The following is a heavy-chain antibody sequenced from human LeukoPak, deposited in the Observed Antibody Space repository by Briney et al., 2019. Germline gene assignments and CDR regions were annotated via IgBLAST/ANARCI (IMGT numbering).Heavy chain of an antibody. V-gene: IGHV1-18*01. CDR3: VRDFSTGTDWFDP. CDR1: GYTFTTYG. Sequence: ASVKVSCKASGYTFTTYGISWVRQAPGQGLEWMGWISAYNGNTNYAQKLQGRVTMTTDTSTSTAYMELRSMTSADTAVYYCVRDFSTGTDWFDPWGQGTLVTVSS. CDR2: ISAYNGNT. J-gene: IGHJ5*02. D-gene: IGHD3/OR15-3a*01.